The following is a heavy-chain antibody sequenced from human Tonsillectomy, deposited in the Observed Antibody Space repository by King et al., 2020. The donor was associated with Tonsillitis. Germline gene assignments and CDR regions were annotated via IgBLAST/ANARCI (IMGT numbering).Heavy chain of an antibody. J-gene: IGHJ6*02. Sequence: VQLQESGTGLVKPSQTLSLTCTVSGGSISSDGYFWSWIRQHPGKGLEWIGYIYFSGDTYYNTSLKSRVIISVDTSKNQLSLKLNSVTAAATAVYYCARGGSHYGLDVWGQGTTVIVSS. CDR1: GGSISSDGYF. D-gene: IGHD1-26*01. CDR3: ARGGSHYGLDV. V-gene: IGHV4-31*03. CDR2: IYFSGDT.